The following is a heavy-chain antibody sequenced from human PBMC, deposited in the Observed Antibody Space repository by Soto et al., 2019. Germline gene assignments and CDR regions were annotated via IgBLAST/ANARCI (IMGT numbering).Heavy chain of an antibody. D-gene: IGHD3-22*01. V-gene: IGHV4-59*01. CDR3: ARTVSGYYFDH. Sequence: PSETLSLTCTVSGGSISRYFWSRIRQPPGKGLEWIGYISDSGSTNYHPSLRSRVTISVDTSKNQFSLKLRSVTAADTAVYYCARTVSGYYFDHWGQGSLVTVSS. J-gene: IGHJ4*02. CDR2: ISDSGST. CDR1: GGSISRYF.